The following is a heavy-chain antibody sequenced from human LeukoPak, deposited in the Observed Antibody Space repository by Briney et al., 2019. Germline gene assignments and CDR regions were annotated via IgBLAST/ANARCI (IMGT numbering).Heavy chain of an antibody. CDR3: ARDLRGRRIAAAGTLAGNWFDP. Sequence: GGSLRLSCAASGFTFSSYSMNWVRQAPGKGLEWVSSISSSSSYIYYADSVKGRFTISRDNAKNSLYLQMNSLRAEDTAVYYCARDLRGRRIAAAGTLAGNWFDPWGQGTLVTVSS. CDR2: ISSSSSYI. CDR1: GFTFSSYS. V-gene: IGHV3-21*01. D-gene: IGHD6-13*01. J-gene: IGHJ5*02.